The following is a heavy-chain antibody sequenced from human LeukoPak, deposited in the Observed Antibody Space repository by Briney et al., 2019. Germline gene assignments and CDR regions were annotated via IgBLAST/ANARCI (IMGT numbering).Heavy chain of an antibody. D-gene: IGHD1-26*01. J-gene: IGHJ4*02. CDR1: GGSISSYY. Sequence: SETLSLTCTVSGGSISSYYWSWIRQPPGKGLEWIGYIYYSGSTNYIPSLKSRVTISVDTSKNQFSLKLSSVTAADTAVYYCARDRGVGATVYFDYWGQGTLVTVSS. CDR2: IYYSGST. CDR3: ARDRGVGATVYFDY. V-gene: IGHV4-59*01.